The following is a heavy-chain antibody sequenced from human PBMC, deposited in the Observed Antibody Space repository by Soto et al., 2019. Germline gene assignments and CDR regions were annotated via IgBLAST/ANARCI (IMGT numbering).Heavy chain of an antibody. CDR1: GFSFSNYG. V-gene: IGHV3-30*18. CDR3: AKDRTGYYYGMDV. Sequence: GGSLRLSCAASGFSFSNYGMNWVRHAPGKGLEWVAVISFDGRNEYYADSVKGRFTISRDNSKNTLYLQMNSLRAEDTAVYYCAKDRTGYYYGMDVWGQGTTVTVTS. CDR2: ISFDGRNE. J-gene: IGHJ6*02.